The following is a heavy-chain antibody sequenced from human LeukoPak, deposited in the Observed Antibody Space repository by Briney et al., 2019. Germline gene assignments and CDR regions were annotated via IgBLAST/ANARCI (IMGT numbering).Heavy chain of an antibody. CDR2: IYYSGST. CDR1: GGSISGYY. D-gene: IGHD4-17*01. V-gene: IGHV4-59*01. Sequence: SETLSLTCTVSGGSISGYYWSWIRQPPGKGLEWIGYIYYSGSTNYNPSLESRVTISVDTSNNQFSLNLSSVTAADTAVYYCARGIESYGDYGYWGQGTLVTVSS. J-gene: IGHJ4*01. CDR3: ARGIESYGDYGY.